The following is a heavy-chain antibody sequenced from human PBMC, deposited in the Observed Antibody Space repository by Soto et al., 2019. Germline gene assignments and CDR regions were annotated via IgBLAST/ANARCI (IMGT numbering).Heavy chain of an antibody. CDR1: DDSFSDGY. CDR3: SRGLRASYGVRLSYSYYGMDV. J-gene: IGHJ6*02. CDR2: ISQSGSP. Sequence: PSETLSLGCTSTDDSFSDGYRTWIRQSPGKVLGWFGKISQSGSPNYNPSLKSRVIISLDTAKNQFSLNLRSVTAADTAVYHCSRGLRASYGVRLSYSYYGMDVWGQGTTVT. D-gene: IGHD3-10*01. V-gene: IGHV4-34*01.